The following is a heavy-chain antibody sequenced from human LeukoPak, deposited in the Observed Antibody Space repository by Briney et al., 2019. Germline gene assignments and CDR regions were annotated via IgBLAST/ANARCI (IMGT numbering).Heavy chain of an antibody. Sequence: GGSVRLPCRASGFTFSTYWMSWVPQTPEKALEWVANINEYESEEVYVDSVKSRFTITSDYAKSSLYLQMNSLRTEDTSVYYCARDPYSRGWSYGMDVSGQGTTVTVSS. CDR1: GFTFSTYW. D-gene: IGHD6-19*01. CDR3: ARDPYSRGWSYGMDV. V-gene: IGHV3-7*03. CDR2: INEYESEE. J-gene: IGHJ6*01.